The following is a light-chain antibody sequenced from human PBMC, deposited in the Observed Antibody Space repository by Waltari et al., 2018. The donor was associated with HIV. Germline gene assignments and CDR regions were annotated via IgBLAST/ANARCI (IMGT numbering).Light chain of an antibody. J-gene: IGLJ1*01. CDR2: DVR. Sequence: QSALTQPASVSGSPGQSITISCTGTNSDFGSYDFVSWYQQYPGKAPRLIISDVRNRPSGISSRFSGSKYGYTASLTLSGLRAEDEADYFCSSWTSSTTLVFGTGTKVTVL. CDR1: NSDFGSYDF. V-gene: IGLV2-14*01. CDR3: SSWTSSTTLV.